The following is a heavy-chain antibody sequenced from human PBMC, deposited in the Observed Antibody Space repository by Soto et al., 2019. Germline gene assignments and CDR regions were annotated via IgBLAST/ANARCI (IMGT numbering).Heavy chain of an antibody. CDR3: AKPRRGYSYGYDAFDI. CDR2: ISYDGSNK. J-gene: IGHJ3*02. D-gene: IGHD5-18*01. V-gene: IGHV3-30*18. Sequence: GVSLRLSFAASGFTFSSYGMHWVRQAPGKGLEWVAVISYDGSNKYYADSVKGRFTISRDNSKNTLYLQMNSLRAEDTAVYYCAKPRRGYSYGYDAFDIWGQGTMVTVSS. CDR1: GFTFSSYG.